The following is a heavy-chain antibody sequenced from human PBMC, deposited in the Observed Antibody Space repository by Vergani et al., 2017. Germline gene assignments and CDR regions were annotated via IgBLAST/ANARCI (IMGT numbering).Heavy chain of an antibody. CDR1: GFTLSNYD. V-gene: IGHV3-30*02. Sequence: QVQLVESGGGVVQRGGSLRLSCATSGFTLSNYDMQWIRQGPGKGLEFVAFIQFDGSNQYYADSVKGRFTLSRDISKNTLYLQRNSLRTDDTATYYCAKLFRGWGIDYWGQGTHVIVSS. D-gene: IGHD3-16*01. CDR2: IQFDGSNQ. CDR3: AKLFRGWGIDY. J-gene: IGHJ4*02.